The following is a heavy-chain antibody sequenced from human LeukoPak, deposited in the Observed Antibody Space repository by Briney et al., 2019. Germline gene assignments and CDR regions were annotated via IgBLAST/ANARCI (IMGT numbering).Heavy chain of an antibody. CDR1: GFTMSSYA. CDR3: AKDVRATITSGGYFFDS. D-gene: IGHD5-12*01. J-gene: IGHJ4*02. CDR2: LSGSDGSA. V-gene: IGHV3-23*01. Sequence: PGGSLRLSCAASGFTMSSYAMSWVRQVQGKGLEWVSALSGSDGSAFYADSVKGRFTISRDRSKNTLYLQMNSLRAEDTALYFCAKDVRATITSGGYFFDSWGQGTLVTVSS.